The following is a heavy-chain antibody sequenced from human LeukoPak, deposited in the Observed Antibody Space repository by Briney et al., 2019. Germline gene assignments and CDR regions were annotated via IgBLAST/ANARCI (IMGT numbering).Heavy chain of an antibody. CDR3: ATVILTGYYKSEGFDP. J-gene: IGHJ5*02. D-gene: IGHD3-9*01. CDR2: SDPEDGET. CDR1: GYTLTELS. Sequence: ASVKVSCKVSGYTLTELSMHWVRQAPGKGLEWMGGSDPEDGETIYAQKFQGRVTMTEDTSTDTAYMELSSLRSEDTAVYYCATVILTGYYKSEGFDPWGQGTLVTVSS. V-gene: IGHV1-24*01.